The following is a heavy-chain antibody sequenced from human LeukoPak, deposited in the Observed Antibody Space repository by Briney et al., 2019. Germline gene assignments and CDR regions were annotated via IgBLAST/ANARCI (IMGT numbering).Heavy chain of an antibody. D-gene: IGHD3-22*01. CDR1: GFTFDDYG. Sequence: GGSLRLSCAASGFTFDDYGMSWVRQTPGKGLEWVSGINWNGGSTAYADSVKGRFTISRDNAKNSLYLQMNSLRAEDTAVYYCARGLEYYYDSSGYYYEGYAFDIWGQGTMVTVSS. CDR3: ARGLEYYYDSSGYYYEGYAFDI. V-gene: IGHV3-20*04. CDR2: INWNGGST. J-gene: IGHJ3*02.